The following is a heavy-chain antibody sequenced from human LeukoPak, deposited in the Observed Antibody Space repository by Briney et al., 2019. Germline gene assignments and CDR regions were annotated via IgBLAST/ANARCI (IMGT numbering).Heavy chain of an antibody. V-gene: IGHV3-30-3*01. D-gene: IGHD2-2*01. CDR1: GFTFSRSA. CDR2: ISYDGSKK. Sequence: GGSLRLSCAASGFTFSRSAMHWVRQAPGKGLEWVAVISYDGSKKYYADSVKGRFTISRDNSKNTLYLQMNSLRAEDTAVYYCAKGNYIVVVPAAMNYWGQGTLVTVSS. CDR3: AKGNYIVVVPAAMNY. J-gene: IGHJ4*02.